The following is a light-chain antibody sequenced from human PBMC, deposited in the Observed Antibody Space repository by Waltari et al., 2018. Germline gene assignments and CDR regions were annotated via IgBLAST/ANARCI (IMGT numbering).Light chain of an antibody. CDR2: GTS. CDR3: QHHVRLPAT. J-gene: IGKJ1*01. CDR1: QNIGHY. V-gene: IGKV3-20*01. Sequence: IVLTQSPGTLSLSLGGSATLSCRASQNIGHYLAWYQQKPGQAPRLLIYGTSTRAAGIPDRFSGSGSGADFSLTITRLEPEDFAVYYCQHHVRLPATFGQGTKV.